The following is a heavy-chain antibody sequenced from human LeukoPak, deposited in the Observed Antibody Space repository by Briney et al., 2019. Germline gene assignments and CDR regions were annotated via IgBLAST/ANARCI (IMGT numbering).Heavy chain of an antibody. CDR1: GGSVSSGSYY. CDR3: ARGARGKFCSGGSCFFDY. Sequence: SETLSLTCTVSGGSVSSGSYYWSWIRQPPGKGLEWIGYIYYSGSTNYNPSLKSRVTISVDTSKNQFSLKLSSVTAADTAVYYCARGARGKFCSGGSCFFDYWGQGTLVTVSS. V-gene: IGHV4-61*01. D-gene: IGHD2-15*01. J-gene: IGHJ4*02. CDR2: IYYSGST.